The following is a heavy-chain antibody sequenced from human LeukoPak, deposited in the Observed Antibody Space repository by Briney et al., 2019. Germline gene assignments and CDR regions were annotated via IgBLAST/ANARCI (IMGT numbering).Heavy chain of an antibody. CDR2: IIPIFGTA. CDR1: GGTFSSYA. J-gene: IGHJ6*03. CDR3: AREVGGTGTTPEDPDYYYYMDV. D-gene: IGHD1-7*01. V-gene: IGHV1-69*13. Sequence: SVTVSFKASGGTFSSYAISWVRQAPGQGLEWMGGIIPIFGTANYAQKFQGRVTITADESTSTAYMELSSLRSEDTAVYYCAREVGGTGTTPEDPDYYYYMDVWGKGTTVTVSS.